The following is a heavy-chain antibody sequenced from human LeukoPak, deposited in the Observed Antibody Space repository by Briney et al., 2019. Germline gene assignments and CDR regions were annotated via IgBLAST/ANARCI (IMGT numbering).Heavy chain of an antibody. D-gene: IGHD5-18*01. CDR2: TYYRSKWYY. J-gene: IGHJ4*02. CDR1: GDSVSSNSAA. V-gene: IGHV6-1*01. CDR3: ARVSKYTYID. Sequence: SQTLSLTCAISGDSVSSNSAAWNWIRQSPSRGLEWLGKTYYRSKWYYYYAVSVRSRITISPDTSKNQFSLQLNSVTPEDTAVYYCARVSKYTYIDWGQGTLVTVSS.